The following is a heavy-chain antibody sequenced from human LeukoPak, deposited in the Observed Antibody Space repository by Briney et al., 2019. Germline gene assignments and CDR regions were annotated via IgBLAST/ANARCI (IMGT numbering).Heavy chain of an antibody. CDR1: GFTFSGYS. J-gene: IGHJ4*02. CDR3: AKDRSSWYYPFDS. D-gene: IGHD3-3*01. Sequence: GGSLRLSCVLSGFTFSGYSMIWVRQAPGKGLEWISYISSSSSTVYYADSVKGRFTISRDNAKNSLYLQMNSLRAEDTAVYYCAKDRSSWYYPFDSWGQGTLVTVSS. CDR2: ISSSSSTV. V-gene: IGHV3-48*01.